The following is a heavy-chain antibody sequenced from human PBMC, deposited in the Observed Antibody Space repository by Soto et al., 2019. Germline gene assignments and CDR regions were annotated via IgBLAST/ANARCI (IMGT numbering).Heavy chain of an antibody. CDR1: GFTFGSYG. V-gene: IGHV3-33*01. Sequence: GGSLRLSCAASGFTFGSYGMHWVRQAPGKGLEWVAVIWYDGSNKYYADSVKGRFTISRDNSKNTLYLQMNSLRAEDTAVYYCARASGDYVSSRFDYWGQGTLVTVSS. CDR3: ARASGDYVSSRFDY. D-gene: IGHD4-17*01. J-gene: IGHJ4*02. CDR2: IWYDGSNK.